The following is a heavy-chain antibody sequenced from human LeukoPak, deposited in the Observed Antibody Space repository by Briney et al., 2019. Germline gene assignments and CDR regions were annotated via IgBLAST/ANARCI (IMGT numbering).Heavy chain of an antibody. CDR3: ARVGARGWDAGPMYYFDY. D-gene: IGHD1-26*01. Sequence: SETPSLTCAVYGGSFRGYYWSWIRQPPGKGLEWIGEIHYTGATNYKPSLKSRVTISGDPSKNQFSLRMSSVTAADTAVYYCARVGARGWDAGPMYYFDYRGQGTLVTVSS. J-gene: IGHJ4*02. CDR1: GGSFRGYY. CDR2: IHYTGAT. V-gene: IGHV4-34*01.